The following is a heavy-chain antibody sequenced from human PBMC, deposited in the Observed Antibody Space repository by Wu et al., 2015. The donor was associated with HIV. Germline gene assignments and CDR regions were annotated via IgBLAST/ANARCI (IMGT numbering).Heavy chain of an antibody. V-gene: IGHV1-69*01. CDR3: ASLAAAISSTSWRDYYYYYMDV. J-gene: IGHJ6*03. Sequence: QVQLVQSGAEVKKPGSSVKVSCKASGGTFSSYAISWVRQAPGQGLEWMGGIIPIFGTANYAQKFQGRVTITADESTSTAYMELSSLRSEDTAVYYCASLAAAISSTSWRDYYYYYMDVWGKGPRSPSP. D-gene: IGHD2-2*01. CDR1: GGTFSSYA. CDR2: IIPIFGTA.